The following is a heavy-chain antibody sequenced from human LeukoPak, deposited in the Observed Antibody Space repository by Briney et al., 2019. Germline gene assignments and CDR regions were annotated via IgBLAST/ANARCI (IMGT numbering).Heavy chain of an antibody. V-gene: IGHV1-2*02. J-gene: IGHJ4*02. CDR2: INPNSGGT. Sequence: ASVKVSCKASGYTFTGYYMHWVRQAPGQGLEWMGWINPNSGGTNYAQKFQGRVTMTRDTSISTVYMELSRLRSDDTAVYYCARVLIVGYSSSCCPDYWGQGTLVTVSS. CDR1: GYTFTGYY. CDR3: ARVLIVGYSSSCCPDY. D-gene: IGHD6-13*01.